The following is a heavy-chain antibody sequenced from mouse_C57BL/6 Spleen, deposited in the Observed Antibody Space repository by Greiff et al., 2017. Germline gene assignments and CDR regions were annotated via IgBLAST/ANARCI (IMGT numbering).Heavy chain of an antibody. J-gene: IGHJ1*03. Sequence: VQLQQPGAELVMPGASVKLSCKASGYTFTSYWMHWVKQRPGQGLEWIGEIDPSDSYTNYNQKFKGKSTLTVDKSSSTAYMQLSSLTSEDSAVYYCARKVIRNFYWYFDVWGTGTTVTVSS. CDR2: IDPSDSYT. CDR3: ARKVIRNFYWYFDV. CDR1: GYTFTSYW. V-gene: IGHV1-69*01. D-gene: IGHD1-3*01.